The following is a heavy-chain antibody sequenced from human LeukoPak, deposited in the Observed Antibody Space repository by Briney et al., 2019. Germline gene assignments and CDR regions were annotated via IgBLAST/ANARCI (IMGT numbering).Heavy chain of an antibody. V-gene: IGHV4-59*06. Sequence: SETLSLTCTVSGGSISSYYWSWIRQPPGKGLEWIGYIYYSGSTYYNPSLKSRVTISVDTSKNQFSLKLSSVTAADTAVYYCALSSGNLGYYFDYWGQGTLVTVSS. CDR3: ALSSGNLGYYFDY. J-gene: IGHJ4*02. D-gene: IGHD3-22*01. CDR1: GGSISSYY. CDR2: IYYSGST.